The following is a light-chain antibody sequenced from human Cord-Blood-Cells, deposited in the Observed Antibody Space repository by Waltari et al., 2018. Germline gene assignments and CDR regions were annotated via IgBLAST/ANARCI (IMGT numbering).Light chain of an antibody. CDR1: QSVSSY. CDR2: GAS. J-gene: IGKJ4*01. CDR3: QQRSNWPPLT. Sequence: EIVLTQSPATLSLSPGERATLSCRASQSVSSYLAWYQQKPGQAPRLLIYGASNRATSIPARFSGSGSGTDFTLTISSLEPEDFAVYYCQQRSNWPPLTFGGGTKVEIK. V-gene: IGKV3-11*01.